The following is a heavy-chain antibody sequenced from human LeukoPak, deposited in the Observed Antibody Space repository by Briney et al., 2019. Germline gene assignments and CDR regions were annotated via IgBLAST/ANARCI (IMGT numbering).Heavy chain of an antibody. Sequence: SVKVSCKASGGTFSSYAISWVRQAPGHRLEWMGRIIPIFGIANYAQKFQGRVTITADKSTSTAYMELSSLRSEDTAVYYCAREASGSNYDFWSGYSEWFDPWGQGTLVTVSS. V-gene: IGHV1-69*04. CDR2: IIPIFGIA. D-gene: IGHD3-3*01. J-gene: IGHJ5*02. CDR1: GGTFSSYA. CDR3: AREASGSNYDFWSGYSEWFDP.